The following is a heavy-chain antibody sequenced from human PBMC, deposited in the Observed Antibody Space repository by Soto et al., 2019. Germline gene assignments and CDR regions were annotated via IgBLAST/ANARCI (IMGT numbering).Heavy chain of an antibody. J-gene: IGHJ4*02. Sequence: EVQLLESGGGLVQPGGSLRLSCAASGFTFSSYAMSWVRQAPGKGLEWVSAISGSGGSTYYADSVKGRFIISRDNSKNTLYLQMNSLRAEDTAVYYCANLGQYYDFWSGTDLDFDYWGQGTLVTVSS. CDR1: GFTFSSYA. D-gene: IGHD3-3*01. CDR3: ANLGQYYDFWSGTDLDFDY. V-gene: IGHV3-23*01. CDR2: ISGSGGST.